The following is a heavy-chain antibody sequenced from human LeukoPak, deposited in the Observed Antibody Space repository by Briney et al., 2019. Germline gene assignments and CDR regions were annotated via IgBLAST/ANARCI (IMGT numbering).Heavy chain of an antibody. D-gene: IGHD3-3*01. J-gene: IGHJ4*02. V-gene: IGHV1-2*02. CDR1: GYTFTGYY. CDR3: ARDYGFLEWLSPNFDY. CDR2: INPNSGGT. Sequence: ASVKVSCKASGYTFTGYYMHWVRQAPGQGLEWMGWINPNSGGTNYAQKFQGRVTMTRDTSISTAYMELSRLRSDDTAVYYCARDYGFLEWLSPNFDYWGQGTLVTVSS.